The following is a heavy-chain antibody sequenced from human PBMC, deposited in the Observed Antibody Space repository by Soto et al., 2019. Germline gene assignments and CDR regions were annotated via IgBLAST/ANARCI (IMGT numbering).Heavy chain of an antibody. CDR3: AHIRIYGADWDRGVFDY. CDR1: GFSVTTSGVG. CDR2: IYWDNAR. Sequence: QITLKESGPTLVKPTQTLTLTCSLSGFSVTTSGVGVAWIRQPPGKALEWLALIYWDNARYYSPSLRSRLTITKDTSKNQVTLTMTNMGPMDAATYYCAHIRIYGADWDRGVFDYWGQGILVTVSS. J-gene: IGHJ4*02. D-gene: IGHD3-9*01. V-gene: IGHV2-5*02.